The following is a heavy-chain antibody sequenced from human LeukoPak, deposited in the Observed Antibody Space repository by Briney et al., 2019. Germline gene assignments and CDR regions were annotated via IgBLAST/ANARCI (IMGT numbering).Heavy chain of an antibody. D-gene: IGHD3-3*01. CDR2: INHSGST. V-gene: IGHV4-34*09. J-gene: IGHJ6*02. CDR1: GGSFSGYY. CDR3: ARYDFWSMYGMDV. Sequence: SETLSLTCAVYGGSFSGYYWSWIRQPPGKGLEWIGEINHSGSTNYNPSLKSRVTISVDTSKNQFSLKLSSVTAADTAVYYCARYDFWSMYGMDVWGQGTTVTVSS.